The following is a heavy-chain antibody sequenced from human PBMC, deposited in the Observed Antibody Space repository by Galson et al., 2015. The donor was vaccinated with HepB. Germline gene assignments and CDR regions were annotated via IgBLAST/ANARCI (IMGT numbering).Heavy chain of an antibody. J-gene: IGHJ4*02. D-gene: IGHD4-11*01. Sequence: SVKVSCKASGYKFTSYGISWVRQAPGQGLEWMAWISTNSGNTKYAQKFQGRVTLTADASTGTVYMDLRSLKSDDTAVYYCARDRDYRFDSWCQGTLVTVSS. V-gene: IGHV1-18*01. CDR1: GYKFTSYG. CDR2: ISTNSGNT. CDR3: ARDRDYRFDS.